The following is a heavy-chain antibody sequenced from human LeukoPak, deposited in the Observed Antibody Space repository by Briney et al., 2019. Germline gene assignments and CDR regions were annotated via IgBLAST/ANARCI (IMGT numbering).Heavy chain of an antibody. CDR3: ARDQRSWFGLGY. CDR2: FYTSGST. CDR1: GGSISSGSYY. V-gene: IGHV4-61*02. Sequence: SETLSLTCTVSGGSISSGSYYWSWIRQPAGKGLEWIGRFYTSGSTNYNPSLKSRVTISIDTSKNQFSLKLSSVTAADTAVYYCARDQRSWFGLGYWGQGTLVTVSS. D-gene: IGHD3-10*01. J-gene: IGHJ4*02.